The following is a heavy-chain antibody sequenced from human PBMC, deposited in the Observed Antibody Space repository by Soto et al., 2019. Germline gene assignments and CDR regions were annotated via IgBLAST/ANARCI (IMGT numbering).Heavy chain of an antibody. V-gene: IGHV3-21*01. CDR3: ASRRRGYCSSTSCYPTYYYYYYMDV. CDR1: GFTFSSYS. CDR2: ISSSSSYI. D-gene: IGHD2-2*01. J-gene: IGHJ6*03. Sequence: EVQLVESGGGLVKPGGSLRLSCAASGFTFSSYSMNWVRQAPGKGLEWVSSISSSSSYIYYADSVKGRFTISRDNAKNSLYLQMNSLRAEDTAVYYCASRRRGYCSSTSCYPTYYYYYYMDVWGKGTTVTVSS.